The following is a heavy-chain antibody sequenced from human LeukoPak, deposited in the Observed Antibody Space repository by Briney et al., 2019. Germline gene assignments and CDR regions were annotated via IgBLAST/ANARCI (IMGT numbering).Heavy chain of an antibody. CDR2: IYTSGST. Sequence: SETLSLTCTVSGGSISSYYWSWIRQPAGKGLEWIGRIYTSGSTNYNPSLKSRVTMSVDTSKNQFSLKLSSVTAADTAVYYCARVHYSGYYYYMDVWGQGTTVTVSS. D-gene: IGHD1-26*01. J-gene: IGHJ6*03. CDR1: GGSISSYY. CDR3: ARVHYSGYYYYMDV. V-gene: IGHV4-4*07.